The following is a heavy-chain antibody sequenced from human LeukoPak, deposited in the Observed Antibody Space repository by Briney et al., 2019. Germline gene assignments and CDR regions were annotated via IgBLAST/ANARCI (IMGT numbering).Heavy chain of an antibody. V-gene: IGHV4-31*03. Sequence: SETLSLTCTVSGGSISSGGYYRSWIRQHPGKGLEWIGYIYYSGSTYYNPSLKSRVTISVDTSKNQFSLKLSSVTAADTAVYYCARGGSDMSSSNRYNWFDPWGQGTLVTVSS. CDR3: ARGGSDMSSSNRYNWFDP. CDR1: GGSISSGGYY. D-gene: IGHD2-15*01. J-gene: IGHJ5*02. CDR2: IYYSGST.